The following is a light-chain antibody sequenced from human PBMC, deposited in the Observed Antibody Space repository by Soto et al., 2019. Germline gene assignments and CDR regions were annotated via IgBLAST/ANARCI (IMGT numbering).Light chain of an antibody. V-gene: IGKV3D-20*02. CDR3: QQRSNWPPT. CDR1: QSVSSSY. Sequence: DIVLTQSPGTLSLSPGEGATLSCRASQSVSSSYLAWYQQKPGQAPRLLIYDASNRATGIPARFSGSGSGTDFTLTISSLEPEDFAVYYCQQRSNWPPTFGQGTRLE. CDR2: DAS. J-gene: IGKJ5*01.